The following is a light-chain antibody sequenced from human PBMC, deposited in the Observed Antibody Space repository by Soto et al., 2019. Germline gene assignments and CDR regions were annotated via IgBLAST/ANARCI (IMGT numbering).Light chain of an antibody. CDR2: GAS. Sequence: QSAGTLSLTHEARATLSCRASQSVNSSDLAWYQHKPSQAPRLIFEGASRRAAGIPHRFGGRSSGTDFTIVISILEPDDFAVYYSPQYGSSPWAFGQGSKVAIK. CDR3: PQYGSSPWA. J-gene: IGKJ1*01. V-gene: IGKV3-20*01. CDR1: QSVNSSD.